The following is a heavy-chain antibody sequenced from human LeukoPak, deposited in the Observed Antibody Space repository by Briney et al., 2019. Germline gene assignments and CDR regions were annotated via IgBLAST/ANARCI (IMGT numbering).Heavy chain of an antibody. V-gene: IGHV4-4*07. CDR2: IYSSGST. D-gene: IGHD3-9*01. Sequence: SETLSLTCTVSGDSITNYYWSWIRQPAGKGLEWIGRIYSSGSTNYNPSLKRRVTMSIDTSKNQFSLELTSVTAADTAVYYCARNPVTGSNPKSDYWGQGTLVTVSS. J-gene: IGHJ4*02. CDR1: GDSITNYY. CDR3: ARNPVTGSNPKSDY.